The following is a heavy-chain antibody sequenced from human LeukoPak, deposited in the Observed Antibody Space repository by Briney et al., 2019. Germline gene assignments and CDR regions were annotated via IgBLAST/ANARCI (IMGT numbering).Heavy chain of an antibody. J-gene: IGHJ5*02. Sequence: PGGSLRLSCAASGFTFSSYGMHWVRQAPGKGLEWVAVIWYDGSNKYYADSVKGRFTISRDNSKNTLYLQMNSLRAEDTAVYYCARDVGARWFDPWGQGTLVTVSS. D-gene: IGHD1-26*01. CDR3: ARDVGARWFDP. V-gene: IGHV3-33*01. CDR2: IWYDGSNK. CDR1: GFTFSSYG.